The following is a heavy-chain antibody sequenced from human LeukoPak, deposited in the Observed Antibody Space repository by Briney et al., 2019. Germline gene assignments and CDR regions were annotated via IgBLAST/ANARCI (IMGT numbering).Heavy chain of an antibody. CDR3: TRGSGVVVAGWDWLDP. Sequence: SVKVSCKASGGTFSSYAISWVRQAPGQGLEWMGRIIPILGIANYAQKFQGRVTITADKSTSTAYMELSSLRSEDTAVYYCTRGSGVVVAGWDWLDPWGQGTVVTVSS. V-gene: IGHV1-69*04. J-gene: IGHJ5*02. CDR1: GGTFSSYA. CDR2: IIPILGIA. D-gene: IGHD6-19*01.